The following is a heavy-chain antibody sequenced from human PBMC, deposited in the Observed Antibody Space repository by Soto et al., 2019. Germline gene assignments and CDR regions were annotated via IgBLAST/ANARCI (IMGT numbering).Heavy chain of an antibody. D-gene: IGHD3-16*01. CDR1: GFTFRSYV. Sequence: ESGGGVVQPGTSLRLSCVGSGFTFRSYVIHWVRQAPGKGLEWVALTSYDGSNNFYGDSVKGRFTISRDNSRNTVELQMDSLRIEDTALYYCARWGTTGGLDVWGQGTLVSVSS. CDR2: TSYDGSNN. V-gene: IGHV3-33*05. CDR3: ARWGTTGGLDV. J-gene: IGHJ4*02.